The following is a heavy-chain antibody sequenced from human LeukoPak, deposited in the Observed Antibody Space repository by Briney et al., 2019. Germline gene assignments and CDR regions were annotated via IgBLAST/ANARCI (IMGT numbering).Heavy chain of an antibody. Sequence: GGSLRLSCAASGFTFTSYAMNWVRQAPGKGLEWVSGIIRSSGGSTYYADSVKGRFTISRDNSKNTLYLQMNTLRAEDTAVYHCAKSYYFDGSGFYPFDYWGQGTLVTVSS. V-gene: IGHV3-23*01. D-gene: IGHD3-22*01. CDR2: IIRSSGGST. CDR1: GFTFTSYA. J-gene: IGHJ4*02. CDR3: AKSYYFDGSGFYPFDY.